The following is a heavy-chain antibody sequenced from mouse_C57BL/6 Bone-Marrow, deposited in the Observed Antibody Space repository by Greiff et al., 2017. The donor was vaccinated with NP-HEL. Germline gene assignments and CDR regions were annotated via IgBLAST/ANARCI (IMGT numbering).Heavy chain of an antibody. CDR1: GFNIKDYY. V-gene: IGHV14-2*01. D-gene: IGHD2-1*01. J-gene: IGHJ4*01. Sequence: EVQLQQSGAELVKPGASVKLSCTASGFNIKDYYMHWVKQRTEQGLEWIGRIDPEDGETKYAPKFPGKATITADTSSNTAYLQLSSLTSEDTAVYYCAHYGNFVMDYWGQGTSVTVSS. CDR2: IDPEDGET. CDR3: AHYGNFVMDY.